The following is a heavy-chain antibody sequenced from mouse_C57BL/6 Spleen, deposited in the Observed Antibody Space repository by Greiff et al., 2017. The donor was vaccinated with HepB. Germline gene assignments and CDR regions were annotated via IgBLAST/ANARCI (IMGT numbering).Heavy chain of an antibody. J-gene: IGHJ2*01. CDR2: INPNNGGT. Sequence: VQLQQSGPELVKPGASVKISCKASGYTFTDYYMNWVKQSHGKSLEWIGDINPNNGGTSYNQKFKGKATLTVDKSSSTAYMELRSLTSEDSAVYYCARPLGLAFDYWGQGTTLTVSS. CDR3: ARPLGLAFDY. CDR1: GYTFTDYY. V-gene: IGHV1-26*01. D-gene: IGHD4-1*01.